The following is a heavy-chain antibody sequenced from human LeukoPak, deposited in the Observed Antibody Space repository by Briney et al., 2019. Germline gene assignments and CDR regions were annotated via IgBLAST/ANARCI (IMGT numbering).Heavy chain of an antibody. CDR2: TYYRSKWYN. V-gene: IGHV6-1*01. Sequence: SQTLSLTGAISGDSVSSNSAAWNWIRQSPSRGLEWLGRTYYRSKWYNDYAISVKSRIIINPDTSKNQFSLQLNSVTPEDTAVYYCARVGDSSGYYSFDYWGQGTLVTVSS. CDR3: ARVGDSSGYYSFDY. CDR1: GDSVSSNSAA. J-gene: IGHJ4*02. D-gene: IGHD3-22*01.